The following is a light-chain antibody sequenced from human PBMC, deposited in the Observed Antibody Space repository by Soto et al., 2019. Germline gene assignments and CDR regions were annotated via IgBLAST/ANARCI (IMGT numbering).Light chain of an antibody. V-gene: IGKV1-33*01. CDR3: QQANSFLLT. J-gene: IGKJ4*01. CDR2: DAS. CDR1: QDIKNY. Sequence: DIQMTQSPSSLSASVGDRVTITCQASQDIKNYLNWYQQKSGKAPKLLIYDASDLETGVPSRFSGSGSGTDFTFTIGSLQPEDFATYYCQQANSFLLTFGGGTKVEIK.